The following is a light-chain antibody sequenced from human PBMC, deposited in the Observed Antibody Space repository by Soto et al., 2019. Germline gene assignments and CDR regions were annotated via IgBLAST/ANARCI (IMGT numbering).Light chain of an antibody. CDR3: QKYNSVPRT. J-gene: IGKJ1*01. V-gene: IGKV1-27*01. CDR1: QGISNY. CDR2: AAS. Sequence: DIQMTQSPSSLSASVGDRVTITCRASQGISNYLALYQQKPGKVPKLLSYAASTLQSGVPSRFSGSGSGTDFNLTISSLNPEDVATYYCQKYNSVPRTFGQGTKVEIK.